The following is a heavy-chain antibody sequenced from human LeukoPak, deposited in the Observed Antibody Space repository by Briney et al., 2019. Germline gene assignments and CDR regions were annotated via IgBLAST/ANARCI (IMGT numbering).Heavy chain of an antibody. D-gene: IGHD1-26*01. CDR2: ISGSGGST. CDR3: AKQMGARQTPDAFDI. J-gene: IGHJ3*02. CDR1: GFTFSSYA. V-gene: IGHV3-23*01. Sequence: GGSLRLSCAASGFTFSSYAMSWVRQAPGKGLEWVSAISGSGGSTYYADSAKGRFTISRDNSKNTLYLQMNSLRAEDTAVYYCAKQMGARQTPDAFDIWGQGTMVTVSS.